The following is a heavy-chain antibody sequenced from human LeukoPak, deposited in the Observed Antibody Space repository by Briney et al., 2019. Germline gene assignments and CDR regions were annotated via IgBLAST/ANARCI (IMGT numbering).Heavy chain of an antibody. J-gene: IGHJ6*03. CDR1: GGSFSHYY. D-gene: IGHD1-7*01. Sequence: SETLSLTCAVYGGSFSHYYWSWIRQSPGMGLEWIGEINDSGAINYNPSLMSRVTISVDKSKNQFSLKLTSATAADTAVYYCARRWNYGRNYYIDVWGKGATVSVSS. V-gene: IGHV4-34*01. CDR3: ARRWNYGRNYYIDV. CDR2: INDSGAI.